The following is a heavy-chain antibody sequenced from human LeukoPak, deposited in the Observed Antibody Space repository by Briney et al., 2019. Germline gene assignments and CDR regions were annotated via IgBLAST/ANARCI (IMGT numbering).Heavy chain of an antibody. J-gene: IGHJ6*04. Sequence: GESLKISCKGSGYSFTSYWIGWVRQMPGKGLEWMGIIYPGDSDTRYSPSFQGQVTISADKSISTAYLQWSSLKASDTAMYYCPRLAGELDYYNAMDAWGNGNAVTVSS. D-gene: IGHD3-10*01. CDR3: PRLAGELDYYNAMDA. CDR2: IYPGDSDT. CDR1: GYSFTSYW. V-gene: IGHV5-51*01.